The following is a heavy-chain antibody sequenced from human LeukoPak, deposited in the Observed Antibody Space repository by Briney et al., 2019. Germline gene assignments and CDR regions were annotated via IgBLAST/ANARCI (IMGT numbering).Heavy chain of an antibody. CDR1: GGSISSSSYH. CDR2: IYYSGST. Sequence: PSETLSLTCTVSGGSISSSSYHWGWIRQPPGKGLEWIGSIYYSGSTYYNPSLKSRVTISVDTSKNQFSLKLSSVTAADTAVYYCARRGYSGYDGQIKWFDPWGQGTLVTVSS. CDR3: ARRGYSGYDGQIKWFDP. V-gene: IGHV4-39*01. J-gene: IGHJ5*02. D-gene: IGHD5-12*01.